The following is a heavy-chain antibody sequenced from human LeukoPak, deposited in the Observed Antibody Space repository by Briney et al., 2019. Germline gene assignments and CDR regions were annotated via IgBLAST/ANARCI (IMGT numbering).Heavy chain of an antibody. CDR2: ISYDGSNK. CDR1: GFTFSSYG. Sequence: PGGSLRLSCAASGFTFSSYGMHWVRQAPGKGLEWVAVISYDGSNKYYADSVKGRFTISRDNSKNTLYQQMNSLRAEDTAVYYCAKGRTGATVTTPFDYWGQGTLVTVSS. J-gene: IGHJ4*02. D-gene: IGHD4-17*01. V-gene: IGHV3-30*18. CDR3: AKGRTGATVTTPFDY.